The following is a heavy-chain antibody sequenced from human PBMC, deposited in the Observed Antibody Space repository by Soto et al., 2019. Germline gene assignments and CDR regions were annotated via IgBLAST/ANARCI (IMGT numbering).Heavy chain of an antibody. V-gene: IGHV1-46*03. CDR2: INPSGGST. J-gene: IGHJ6*03. CDR3: ARGRGAAAGTFLGRAYYMDV. D-gene: IGHD6-13*01. CDR1: GYTFTSYY. Sequence: ASVKVSCKASGYTFTSYYMHWVRQAPGQGLEWMGIINPSGGSTSYAQKFQGRVTMTRDTSTSTVYMELNSPRSEDTAVYYCARGRGAAAGTFLGRAYYMDVWGKGTTVTVSS.